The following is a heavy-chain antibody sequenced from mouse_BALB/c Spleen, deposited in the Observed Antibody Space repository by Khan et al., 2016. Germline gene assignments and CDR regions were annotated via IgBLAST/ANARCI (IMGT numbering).Heavy chain of an antibody. J-gene: IGHJ4*01. Sequence: EVELVESGGGLVQPGGSRKLSCAASGFTFSSFGMHWVRQAPEKGLEWVAYISSGSSTIYYADTVKGRFTISRDTPKNTLFLQMTSLRSEDTAKYYCARQTPYAMDYGGQGTSVSVSS. V-gene: IGHV5-17*02. CDR2: ISSGSSTI. CDR3: ARQTPYAMDY. CDR1: GFTFSSFG.